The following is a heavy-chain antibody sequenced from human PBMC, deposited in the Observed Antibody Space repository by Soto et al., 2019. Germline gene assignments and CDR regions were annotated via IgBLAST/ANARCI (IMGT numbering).Heavy chain of an antibody. V-gene: IGHV3-13*01. CDR3: ARGAYRQWLPVPDAFDI. Sequence: PGGSLRLSCAASGFTFGSYDMHWVRQTTGKGLEWVSAIGTAGDTYYPGSVKGRFTISRENAKNSLYLQMNSLRAGDTAVYYCARGAYRQWLPVPDAFDIWGQGTMVTVSS. CDR1: GFTFGSYD. D-gene: IGHD6-19*01. J-gene: IGHJ3*02. CDR2: IGTAGDT.